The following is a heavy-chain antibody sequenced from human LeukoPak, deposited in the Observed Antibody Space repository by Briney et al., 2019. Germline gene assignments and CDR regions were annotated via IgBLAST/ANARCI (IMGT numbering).Heavy chain of an antibody. CDR2: IKQDGGEK. CDR1: GGSISSNNYY. J-gene: IGHJ6*03. Sequence: PSETLSLTCTVSGGSISSNNYYWGWIRQAPGKGLEWAANIKQDGGEKYYVDSVKGRFTTSRDNGKNSLYLQMNSLRAEDTAVYYCARAEGDYYYYFYMDVWGKGTTVTVSS. V-gene: IGHV3-7*01. CDR3: ARAEGDYYYYFYMDV.